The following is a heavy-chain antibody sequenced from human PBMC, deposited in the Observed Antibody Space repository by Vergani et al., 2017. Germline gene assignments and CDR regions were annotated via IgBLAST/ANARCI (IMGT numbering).Heavy chain of an antibody. CDR1: GFTFDDYA. D-gene: IGHD3-22*01. J-gene: IGHJ4*02. CDR2: ISWNSGSI. V-gene: IGHV3-9*01. Sequence: EVQLVESGGGLVQPGRSLRLSCAASGFTFDDYAMHWVRQAPGKGLEWVSGISWNSGSIGYADSVKGRFTISRDNAKNSLYLQMNSLRAEDTALYYCAVADDYDSSGYLYWGQGTLVTVSS. CDR3: AVADDYDSSGYLY.